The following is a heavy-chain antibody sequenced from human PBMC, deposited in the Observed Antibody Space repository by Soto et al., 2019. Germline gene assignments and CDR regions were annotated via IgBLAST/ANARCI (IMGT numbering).Heavy chain of an antibody. J-gene: IGHJ6*02. Sequence: QVQLVQSGAEVKKPGSSVTVSCKTSGATFSKDAINWVRQAPGQGLEWMGLLIPVFGSPIYAQKFQGTIRITADESTSTAFMDLSSLRSEDTAVYYCTRVLGYTFEPGKTRYYAMDVWGQGTTVSVSS. CDR1: GATFSKDA. CDR2: LIPVFGSP. D-gene: IGHD5-18*01. V-gene: IGHV1-69*01. CDR3: TRVLGYTFEPGKTRYYAMDV.